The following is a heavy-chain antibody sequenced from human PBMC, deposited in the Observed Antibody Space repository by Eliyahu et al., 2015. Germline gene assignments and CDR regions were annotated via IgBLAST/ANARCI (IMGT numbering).Heavy chain of an antibody. CDR1: ELPVSGRN. J-gene: IGHJ2*01. V-gene: IGHV3-21*01. D-gene: IGHD6-13*01. Sequence: EVQLVESGGGLVKPGGSXRLSXVAXELPVSGRNMNWVRQAPGKGLEWVSSIDLTSRYIYYADSLKGRFTISRDNAKNSLYLQINSLRAEDTAVYYCARGVAAAPDFDLWGRGTLVTVSS. CDR3: ARGVAAAPDFDL. CDR2: IDLTSRYI.